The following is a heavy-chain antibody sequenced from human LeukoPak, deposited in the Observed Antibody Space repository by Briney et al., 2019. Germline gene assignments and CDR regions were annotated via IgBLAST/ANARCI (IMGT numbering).Heavy chain of an antibody. CDR3: ASRLGSGMDV. V-gene: IGHV4-39*01. CDR1: GGSISSSSYY. Sequence: PSETLSLTCTVSGGSISSSSYYWGWIRQPPGKGLEWIGSIYYSGSTYYNPSPKSRVTISVDTSKNQFSLKLSSVTAADTAAYYCASRLGSGMDVWGQGTTVTVSS. CDR2: IYYSGST. J-gene: IGHJ6*02. D-gene: IGHD3-3*01.